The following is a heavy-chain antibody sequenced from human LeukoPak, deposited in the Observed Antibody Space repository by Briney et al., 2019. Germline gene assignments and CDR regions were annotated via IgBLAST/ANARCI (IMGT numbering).Heavy chain of an antibody. V-gene: IGHV4-30-4*08. CDR3: ARIPKDIVVVPAIYYMDV. J-gene: IGHJ6*03. CDR1: GGSISSGDYY. Sequence: PSETLSLTCTVSGGSISSGDYYWSWLRQPPGKGLEWIGYIYYSGSTYYNPSLKSRVTISVDTSKNQFSLKLSSVTAADTAVYYCARIPKDIVVVPAIYYMDVWGKGTTVTVSS. CDR2: IYYSGST. D-gene: IGHD2-2*01.